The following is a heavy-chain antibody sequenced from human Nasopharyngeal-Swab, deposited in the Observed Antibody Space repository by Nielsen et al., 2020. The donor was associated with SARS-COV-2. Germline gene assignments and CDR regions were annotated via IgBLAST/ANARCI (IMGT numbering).Heavy chain of an antibody. Sequence: GSLKISGAASGLTVSGYYISWIRQAPGKGLEWIAYINPGGDVIAYADSVQGRFSISRDSATNSVYLQMNSLRTDDTAVYFCARKVALDIWGQGTVVTVSS. CDR2: INPGGDVI. V-gene: IGHV3-11*01. J-gene: IGHJ3*02. CDR1: GLTVSGYY. CDR3: ARKVALDI.